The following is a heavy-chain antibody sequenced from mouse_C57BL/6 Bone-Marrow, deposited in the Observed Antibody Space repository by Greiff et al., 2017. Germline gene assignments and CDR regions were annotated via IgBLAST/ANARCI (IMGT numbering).Heavy chain of an antibody. V-gene: IGHV1-9*01. CDR2: ILPGSGST. Sequence: VQLQQSGAELMKPGASVKLSCKATGYTFTGYWIEWVKQRPGHGLEWIGEILPGSGSTTSNEKFKGKATFTADTSSNTAYMQLSSLTTEDSAIYYCARWGYAMDYWGQGTSVTVSS. CDR3: ARWGYAMDY. CDR1: GYTFTGYW. J-gene: IGHJ4*01.